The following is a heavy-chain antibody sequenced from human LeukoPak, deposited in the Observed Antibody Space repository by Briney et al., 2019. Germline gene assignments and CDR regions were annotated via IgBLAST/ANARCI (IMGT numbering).Heavy chain of an antibody. CDR1: GFTFTNFG. Sequence: GGSLRLSCAASGFTFTNFGMSWVRQAPRKGLEWVSAISGSGGTTFYADSVKGRFTISRDNSKNTLFLQMNSLRADDTAVYYCAKDIALAVWGQGTLVTVSS. CDR3: AKDIALAV. CDR2: ISGSGGTT. J-gene: IGHJ4*02. D-gene: IGHD6-19*01. V-gene: IGHV3-23*01.